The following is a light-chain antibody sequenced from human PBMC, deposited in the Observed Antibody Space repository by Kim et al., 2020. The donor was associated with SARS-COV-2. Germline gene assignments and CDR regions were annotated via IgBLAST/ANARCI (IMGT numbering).Light chain of an antibody. CDR1: SSTIGSNY. CDR3: GAWDDSVNNWV. CDR2: KNK. Sequence: QSVLRQAPSATGTPGQRVIISCSGSSSTIGSNYVYWYQQLPGTAPKPFIYKNKQRHTVVPDRCSGSQSGTSASLAISGLRSEDEADYYCGAWDDSVNNWVFGGGTQLTVL. V-gene: IGLV1-47*01. J-gene: IGLJ3*02.